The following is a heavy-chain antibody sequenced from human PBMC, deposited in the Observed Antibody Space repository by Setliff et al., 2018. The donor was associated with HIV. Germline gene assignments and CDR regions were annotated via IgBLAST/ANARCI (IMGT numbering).Heavy chain of an antibody. D-gene: IGHD3-16*01. CDR3: ARNGGPYAGGALYYYYGMDV. CDR1: GYTFTSYY. J-gene: IGHJ6*02. CDR2: INPSGGST. Sequence: ASVKVSCKASGYTFTSYYMHWVRQAPGQGLEWMGIINPSGGSTSYAQKFQGRVTMTRDTSASTAYMELSSLRSGDTAVYYCARNGGPYAGGALYYYYGMDVWGQGTTVTVS. V-gene: IGHV1-46*01.